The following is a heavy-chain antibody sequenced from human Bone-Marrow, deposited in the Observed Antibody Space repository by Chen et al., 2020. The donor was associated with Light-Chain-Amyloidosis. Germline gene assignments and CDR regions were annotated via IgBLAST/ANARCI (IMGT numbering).Heavy chain of an antibody. CDR3: ARRRDGYNFDY. J-gene: IGHJ4*02. CDR2: IYPDDSDA. D-gene: IGHD5-12*01. V-gene: IGHV5-51*01. Sequence: EVQLEQSGPEVKKPGESLKISCKGSGNTFPNYWIGWVRQMPGKGLEWMGVIYPDDSDARYSPSFEGQVTISADKSITTAYLQWWSLKASDTAMYYCARRRDGYNFDYWGQGTLVTVSS. CDR1: GNTFPNYW.